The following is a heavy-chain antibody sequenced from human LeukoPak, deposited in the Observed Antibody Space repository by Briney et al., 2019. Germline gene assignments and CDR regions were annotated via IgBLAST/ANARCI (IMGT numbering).Heavy chain of an antibody. V-gene: IGHV3-33*01. J-gene: IGHJ4*02. CDR3: AMTRITIVGVVTHYFDQ. CDR1: GFTFSSYG. Sequence: PGRSLRLSCAASGFTFSSYGMHWVRQAPGKGLEWVAVIWYDGSNKYYADSVKGRFTISRDNSKNTLYLQMNSLRAEDTAVYYCAMTRITIVGVVTHYFDQWSQGTLVTVSS. CDR2: IWYDGSNK. D-gene: IGHD3-3*01.